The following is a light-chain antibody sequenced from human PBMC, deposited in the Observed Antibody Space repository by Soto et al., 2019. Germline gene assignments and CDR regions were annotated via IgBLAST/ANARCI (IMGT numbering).Light chain of an antibody. CDR1: SSNIGAGYD. Sequence: QSVLTQPPSVSGAPGQRVTISCTGSSSNIGAGYDVHWYQHLPGTAPKLLMYGNTNRPSGVPDRFSGSKSGTSASLAITGLQAEDEADYYCQSYDSSLSAVVFGGGPTLTVL. J-gene: IGLJ2*01. CDR3: QSYDSSLSAVV. CDR2: GNT. V-gene: IGLV1-40*01.